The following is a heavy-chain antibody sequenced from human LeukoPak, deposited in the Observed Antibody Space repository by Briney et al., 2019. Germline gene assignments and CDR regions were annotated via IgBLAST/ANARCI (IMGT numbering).Heavy chain of an antibody. Sequence: PSETLSLTCTVSGGSISSSSYYWGWIRQPPGKGLEWIGSIYYSGSTYYNPSLKSRVTISVDTSKNQFSLKLSSVTAADTAVYYCARDRGWYNWFDPWGQGTLVTVSS. CDR1: GGSISSSSYY. V-gene: IGHV4-39*07. CDR2: IYYSGST. D-gene: IGHD6-19*01. J-gene: IGHJ5*02. CDR3: ARDRGWYNWFDP.